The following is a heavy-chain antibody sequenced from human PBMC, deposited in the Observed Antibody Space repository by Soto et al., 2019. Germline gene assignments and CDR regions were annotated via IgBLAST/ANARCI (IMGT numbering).Heavy chain of an antibody. V-gene: IGHV4-4*02. CDR3: ASLGTYNWFDP. CDR2: IYHSENT. CDR1: GGSISSSNW. Sequence: NPSETRSLTCAVSGGSISSSNWWSWVRQPPGKGLEWIGEIYHSENTKYNPSLKSRVTISVDKSKNQFFLKLSSVTAADTAVYFCASLGTYNWFDPWGQGTLVTVSS. J-gene: IGHJ5*02. D-gene: IGHD1-1*01.